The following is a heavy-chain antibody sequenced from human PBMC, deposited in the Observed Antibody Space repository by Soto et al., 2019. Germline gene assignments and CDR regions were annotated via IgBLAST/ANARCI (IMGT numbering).Heavy chain of an antibody. Sequence: QVQLQESGPGLVKPSETLSLTCTVSGASITNNYWSWIRQSAGKGLEYIGRFYSRGSTIYNPSLSSRVTMSVDTSKNQFSLKLTSVTAADTAVYYCARNGYDGGWFYPWGHGTLVTFSS. CDR1: GASITNNY. CDR3: ARNGYDGGWFYP. J-gene: IGHJ5*02. V-gene: IGHV4-4*07. CDR2: FYSRGST. D-gene: IGHD5-12*01.